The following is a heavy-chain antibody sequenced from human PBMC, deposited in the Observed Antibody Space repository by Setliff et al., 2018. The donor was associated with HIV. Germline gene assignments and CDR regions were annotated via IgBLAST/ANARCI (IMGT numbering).Heavy chain of an antibody. CDR2: INHSGKT. Sequence: PSETLSLTCAVYGGSFSGYYWTWIRQPPGKGLEWIGDINHSGKTNYNRSLKSRVTISLDTSKNQFSLRLTSVTAADTAVYYCPGEGGTGRSSWYGAYWYDPWGQGALVTVSS. CDR3: PGEGGTGRSSWYGAYWYDP. J-gene: IGHJ5*02. V-gene: IGHV4-34*01. CDR1: GGSFSGYY. D-gene: IGHD6-13*01.